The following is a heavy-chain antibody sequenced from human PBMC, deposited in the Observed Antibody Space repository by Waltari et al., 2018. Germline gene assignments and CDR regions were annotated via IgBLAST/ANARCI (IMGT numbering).Heavy chain of an antibody. CDR3: ARHHRFRGNAFDI. Sequence: LKKPLGAQLITCAVYGGSFSGYYWSWIRQPPGKGLEWIGEINHSGSTNYNPSLKSRVTISVDTSKNQFSLKLSSVTAEDTAVYYCARHHRFRGNAFDIWGQGTMVTVSS. CDR2: INHSGST. J-gene: IGHJ3*02. CDR1: GGSFSGYY. D-gene: IGHD3-3*01. V-gene: IGHV4-34*01.